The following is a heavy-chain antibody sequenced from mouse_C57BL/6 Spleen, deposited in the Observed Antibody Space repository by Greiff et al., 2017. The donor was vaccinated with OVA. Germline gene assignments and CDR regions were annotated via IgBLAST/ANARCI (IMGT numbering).Heavy chain of an antibody. Sequence: QVQLQQSGPELVKPGASVKISCKASGYTFTDYYINWVKQRPGQGLEWIGWIFPGSGCTYYNEQFKGKATFTVDKSSSTAYMLIRSLPSADSAVFVWARDTVGTRGLAYWGQGTMVTVSA. CDR1: GYTFTDYY. D-gene: IGHD1-1*01. J-gene: IGHJ3*01. CDR3: ARDTVGTRGLAY. V-gene: IGHV1-75*01. CDR2: IFPGSGCT.